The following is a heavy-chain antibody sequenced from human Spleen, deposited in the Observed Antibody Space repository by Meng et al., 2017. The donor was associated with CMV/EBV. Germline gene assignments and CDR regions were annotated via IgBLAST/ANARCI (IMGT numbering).Heavy chain of an antibody. CDR1: GFTFSSYS. CDR3: AKAATTVITLEAFDI. V-gene: IGHV3-21*04. Sequence: GESLKISCAASGFTFSSYSMNWVRQAPGKGLEWVSSISSSSDYIYYADSVKGRFTISRDNAKNSLYLQMNSLRAEDMALYYCAKAATTVITLEAFDIWGQGTMVTVSS. D-gene: IGHD4-11*01. J-gene: IGHJ3*02. CDR2: ISSSSDYI.